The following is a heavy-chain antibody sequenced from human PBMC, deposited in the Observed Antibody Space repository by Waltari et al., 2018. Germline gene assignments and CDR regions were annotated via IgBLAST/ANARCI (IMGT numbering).Heavy chain of an antibody. CDR3: AREIYGGNSRPYDY. D-gene: IGHD4-17*01. CDR2: IYHNGNT. V-gene: IGHV4-59*01. Sequence: QVQLQESGPGLVKPSETLSLTCTVSGGSITGYSWSWIRQPPGKGLEWIGHIYHNGNTDYNPSLKSRVTISVDTSKNQFSLKLSSVTAADTAVYYCAREIYGGNSRPYDYWGQGTLVTVSS. CDR1: GGSITGYS. J-gene: IGHJ4*02.